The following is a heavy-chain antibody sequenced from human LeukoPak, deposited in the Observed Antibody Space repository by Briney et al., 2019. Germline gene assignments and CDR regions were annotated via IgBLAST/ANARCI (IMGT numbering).Heavy chain of an antibody. Sequence: ASEKVSCKASGYTFTSYGISWVRQAPGQGLEWMGWISAYNGNTNYAQKLQGRVTMTTDTSTSTAYMELRSLRSDDTAVYYCARVAGDVYYYYYMDVWGKGTTVTVSS. CDR2: ISAYNGNT. CDR3: ARVAGDVYYYYYMDV. D-gene: IGHD6-19*01. J-gene: IGHJ6*03. CDR1: GYTFTSYG. V-gene: IGHV1-18*01.